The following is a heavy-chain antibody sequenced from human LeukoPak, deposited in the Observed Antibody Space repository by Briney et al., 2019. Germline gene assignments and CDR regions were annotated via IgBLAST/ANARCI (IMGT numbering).Heavy chain of an antibody. CDR3: ARGVDTAIGNY. CDR1: GGSISSYY. Sequence: SETLSLTCTVSGGSISSYYWSWIRQPPGKGLEWIGYIYYSGSTNYNPSLKSRVTISVGTSKNQFSLKLSSVTAADTAVYYCARGVDTAIGNYWGQGTLVTVSS. J-gene: IGHJ4*02. D-gene: IGHD5-18*01. V-gene: IGHV4-59*01. CDR2: IYYSGST.